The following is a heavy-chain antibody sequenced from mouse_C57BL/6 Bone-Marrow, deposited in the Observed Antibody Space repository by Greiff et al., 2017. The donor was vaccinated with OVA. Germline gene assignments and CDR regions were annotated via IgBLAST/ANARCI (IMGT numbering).Heavy chain of an antibody. D-gene: IGHD2-5*01. CDR3: TRENYSNYYYAMDY. CDR1: GYTFTSYW. V-gene: IGHV1-5*01. J-gene: IGHJ4*01. Sequence: VQLKESGPVLARPGASVKMSCKTSGYTFTSYWMHWVKQRPGQGLEWIGAIYPGNSDTSYNQKFKGKAKLTAVTSASTAYMELSSLTNEDSAVYYCTRENYSNYYYAMDYWGQGTSVTVSS. CDR2: IYPGNSDT.